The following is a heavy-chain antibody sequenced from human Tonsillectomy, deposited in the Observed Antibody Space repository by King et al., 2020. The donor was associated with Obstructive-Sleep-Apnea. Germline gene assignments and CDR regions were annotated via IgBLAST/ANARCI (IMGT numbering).Heavy chain of an antibody. CDR2: IRSKANSYAT. D-gene: IGHD2-2*01. J-gene: IGHJ6*02. V-gene: IGHV3-73*01. CDR3: TRQVVVPAGKSYYYYYGMDG. CDR1: GFTFSGSA. Sequence: VQLVESGGGLVQPGGSLKLSCVASGFTFSGSAMHWVRQASGKGLEWAVRIRSKANSYATAYAASVKGRFTISRDDSKNTSYLQMNSLKTEDTAVYYCTRQVVVPAGKSYYYYYGMDGWGQGTTVTVSS.